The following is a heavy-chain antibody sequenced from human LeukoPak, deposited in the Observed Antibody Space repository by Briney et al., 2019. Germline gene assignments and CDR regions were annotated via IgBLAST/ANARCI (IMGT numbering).Heavy chain of an antibody. V-gene: IGHV4-31*03. CDR2: IYYSGST. CDR3: ARVRYTSSWEFDL. D-gene: IGHD6-13*01. Sequence: PSQTLSLTCTVSGGSISSGGYYWSWIRQHPGKGLEWIGYIYYSGSTYYNPSLKSRVTISVDTSKNQFSLKLSSVTAADTAVYYCARVRYTSSWEFDLWGRGTLVTVSS. J-gene: IGHJ2*01. CDR1: GGSISSGGYY.